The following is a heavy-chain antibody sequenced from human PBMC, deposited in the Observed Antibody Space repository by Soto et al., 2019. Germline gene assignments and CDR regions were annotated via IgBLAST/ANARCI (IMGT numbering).Heavy chain of an antibody. Sequence: EVQLVETGGGLIQPGGSLRLSCAASGFTVSSNYMSWVRQAPGKGLEWVSVIYSGGSTYYADSVKGRFTISRDNSRNTMYLHMNSLRAEDTAVYYCARRVVATYDYWGHGALVTVTS. J-gene: IGHJ4*01. CDR1: GFTVSSNY. V-gene: IGHV3-53*02. CDR2: IYSGGST. CDR3: ARRVVATYDY. D-gene: IGHD5-12*01.